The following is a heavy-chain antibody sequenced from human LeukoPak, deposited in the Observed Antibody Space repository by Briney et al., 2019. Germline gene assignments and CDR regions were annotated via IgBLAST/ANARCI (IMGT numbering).Heavy chain of an antibody. Sequence: GGSLRLSCAASGFTFSSYAMSWVRQAPGKGLEWVSSISNSGRRTFYTDSVKGRFTISRDNSKITLNLQMNSLRAEDTAVYYCAKSYNGYESKPDYWGQGTLVTVSS. CDR2: ISNSGRRT. D-gene: IGHD5-12*01. CDR1: GFTFSSYA. V-gene: IGHV3-23*01. J-gene: IGHJ4*02. CDR3: AKSYNGYESKPDY.